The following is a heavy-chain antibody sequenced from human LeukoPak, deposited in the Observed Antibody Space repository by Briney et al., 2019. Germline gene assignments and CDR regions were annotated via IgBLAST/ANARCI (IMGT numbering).Heavy chain of an antibody. V-gene: IGHV3-7*01. J-gene: IGHJ6*02. CDR3: ATYTHWVAGDV. Sequence: PGGSLRLSCAASGFTFSESWMSWVRQAPGKGLEWVANMNQDGSEKDYVDSVKGRFTISRDNARESLCLQMSSLRAEDTAVYYCATYTHWVAGDVWGHGTTVTVSS. CDR2: MNQDGSEK. D-gene: IGHD3-16*01. CDR1: GFTFSESW.